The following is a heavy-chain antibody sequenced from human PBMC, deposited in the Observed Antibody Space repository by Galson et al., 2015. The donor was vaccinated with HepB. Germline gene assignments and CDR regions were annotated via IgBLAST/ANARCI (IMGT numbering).Heavy chain of an antibody. Sequence: SLRLSCAASGFTFSNYWMHWVRQAPGKGLVWVSRINNDGSNTFDADSVKGRFTSSRDNAKNTLYLQMNSLRAEDTAVYYCARSDTWGTGAFDLWGQGTLVIVSS. J-gene: IGHJ4*02. CDR2: INNDGSNT. D-gene: IGHD7-27*01. V-gene: IGHV3-74*01. CDR1: GFTFSNYW. CDR3: ARSDTWGTGAFDL.